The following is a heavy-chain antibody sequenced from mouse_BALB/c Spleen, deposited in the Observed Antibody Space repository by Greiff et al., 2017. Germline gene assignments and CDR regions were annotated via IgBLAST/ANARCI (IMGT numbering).Heavy chain of an antibody. J-gene: IGHJ4*01. Sequence: VQLKQSGGGLVQPGGSLKLSCAASGFDFSRYWMSWVRQAPGKGLEWIGEINPDSSTINYTPSLKDKFIISRDNAKNTLYLQMSKVRSEDTALYYCARARLMITNYYAMDYWGQGTSVTVSS. D-gene: IGHD2-4*01. CDR1: GFDFSRYW. V-gene: IGHV4-1*02. CDR3: ARARLMITNYYAMDY. CDR2: INPDSSTI.